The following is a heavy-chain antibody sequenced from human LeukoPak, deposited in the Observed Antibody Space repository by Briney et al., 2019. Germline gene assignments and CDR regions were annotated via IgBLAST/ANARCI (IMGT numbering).Heavy chain of an antibody. Sequence: GGSLRLSCAASGFSFINYWMSWVRQAPGKGLEWVANVNQDGSEIDYVDSLKGRFPFSRDNAKKSLYLQINSLRAEDTAVYYCARIGYSSSSFDYWGQGTQVTVSS. D-gene: IGHD6-13*01. V-gene: IGHV3-7*01. CDR1: GFSFINYW. CDR2: VNQDGSEI. CDR3: ARIGYSSSSFDY. J-gene: IGHJ4*02.